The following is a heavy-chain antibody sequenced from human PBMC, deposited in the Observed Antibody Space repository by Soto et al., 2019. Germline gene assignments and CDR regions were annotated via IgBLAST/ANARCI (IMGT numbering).Heavy chain of an antibody. Sequence: SVKVSCKASGGTFSSYAISWVRQAPGQGLEWMGGIIPIFGTANYAQKFQGRVTITADESTSTAYMELSSLRSGDTAVYYCARDSGIAVQWGMDVWGQGTTVTVSS. D-gene: IGHD6-19*01. CDR3: ARDSGIAVQWGMDV. CDR2: IIPIFGTA. V-gene: IGHV1-69*13. J-gene: IGHJ6*02. CDR1: GGTFSSYA.